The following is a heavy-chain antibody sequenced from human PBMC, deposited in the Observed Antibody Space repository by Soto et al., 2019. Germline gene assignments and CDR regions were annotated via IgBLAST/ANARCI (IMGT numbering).Heavy chain of an antibody. CDR3: ARHMLVVVVAATRGFGGNYYYYGMDV. V-gene: IGHV4-4*02. CDR1: GGSISSSNW. Sequence: TLSLTCAVSGGSISSSNWWSWVRQPPGKGLEWIGEIYHSGSTNYNPSLKSRVTISVDKSKNQFSLKLSSVTAADTAVYYCARHMLVVVVAATRGFGGNYYYYGMDVWGQGTTVTVSS. J-gene: IGHJ6*02. CDR2: IYHSGST. D-gene: IGHD2-15*01.